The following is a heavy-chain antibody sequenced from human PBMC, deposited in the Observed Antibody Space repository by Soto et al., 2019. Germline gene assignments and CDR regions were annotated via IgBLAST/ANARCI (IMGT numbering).Heavy chain of an antibody. CDR1: GGSISSGDYY. CDR2: IYYSGST. V-gene: IGHV4-31*03. Sequence: QVQLQESGPGLVKSSQTLSLTCTVSGGSISSGDYYWSWIRQHPGEGLEWIGYIYYSGSTYYNPSRKSRVTISAVTSKNQFSLKLSSVTAADTAVYYCARENMVRGVINHNWFDPWGQGTLVTVSS. D-gene: IGHD3-10*01. J-gene: IGHJ5*02. CDR3: ARENMVRGVINHNWFDP.